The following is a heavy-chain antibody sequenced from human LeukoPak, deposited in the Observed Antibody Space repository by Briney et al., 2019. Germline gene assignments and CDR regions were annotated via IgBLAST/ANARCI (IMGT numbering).Heavy chain of an antibody. J-gene: IGHJ4*02. CDR1: GFTFSFYM. D-gene: IGHD1-20*01. CDR3: ARDDNWNDKPFDL. Sequence: GGSLRLSRTASGFTFSFYMMNWVRQAPGKGLEWVSSISTSSSHIYYADSLKGRFTVSRDNAKNSLYLQMNNLRAEDTAVYYCARDDNWNDKPFDLWGPGTLVTVSS. V-gene: IGHV3-21*01. CDR2: ISTSSSHI.